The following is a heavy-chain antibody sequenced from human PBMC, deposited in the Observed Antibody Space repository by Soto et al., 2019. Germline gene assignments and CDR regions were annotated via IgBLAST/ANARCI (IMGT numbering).Heavy chain of an antibody. V-gene: IGHV3-74*01. CDR1: GFIFSSYW. J-gene: IGHJ4*02. D-gene: IGHD1-26*01. Sequence: EVQLVESGGGLAQPGGSLRLSCAASGFIFSSYWMHWVRQAPGKGRVWVSRINSDGSRTSYADSVKGRFTISRDNAKNTLNLQMNSLRAEDTAVYYCARVSVGAYYFDYWGQGILVTVSS. CDR3: ARVSVGAYYFDY. CDR2: INSDGSRT.